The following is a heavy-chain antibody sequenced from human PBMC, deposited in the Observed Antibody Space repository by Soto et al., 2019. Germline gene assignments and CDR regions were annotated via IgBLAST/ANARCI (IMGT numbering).Heavy chain of an antibody. CDR2: TYYRSKWFN. J-gene: IGHJ4*02. D-gene: IGHD1-26*01. V-gene: IGHV6-1*01. CDR1: GDSVSSNSAA. CDR3: ARSGIVGALDY. Sequence: SQTLSLTCAISGDSVSSNSAAWSWIRQSPSRGLEWLGRTYYRSKWFNHYAVSMQGRITINPDTPKNQFSLQLNSVTPEDTAVYYCARSGIVGALDYWGQGTLVTVSS.